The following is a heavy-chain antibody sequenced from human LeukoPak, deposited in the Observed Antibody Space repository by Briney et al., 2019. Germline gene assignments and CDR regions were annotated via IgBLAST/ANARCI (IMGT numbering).Heavy chain of an antibody. CDR1: GGSISSNNW. V-gene: IGHV4-4*02. Sequence: SETLSLTCAVSGGSISSNNWWSWVRQPPGKGLEWIGEIYHSGSTNYNPSLKSRVTMSVDKSKNQFSLNLTSVTAADTAVYFCARAPRAYCSTTGSCFQDYWGQGTLVTVSS. CDR3: ARAPRAYCSTTGSCFQDY. CDR2: IYHSGST. J-gene: IGHJ4*02. D-gene: IGHD2-2*01.